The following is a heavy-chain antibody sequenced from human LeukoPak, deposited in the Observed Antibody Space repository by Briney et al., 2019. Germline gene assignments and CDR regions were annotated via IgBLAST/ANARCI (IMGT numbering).Heavy chain of an antibody. D-gene: IGHD3-22*01. CDR1: GLTFSSYD. V-gene: IGHV3-13*01. J-gene: IGHJ4*02. CDR3: AKGRGYHFDY. Sequence: GGSLRLSCAASGLTFSSYDMHWVRQAPGKGLEWVSSIGATGDTYYAGSVKGRFTISRENAKNSLYLQMNSLRAEDTALYYCAKGRGYHFDYWGQGTLVTVSS. CDR2: IGATGDT.